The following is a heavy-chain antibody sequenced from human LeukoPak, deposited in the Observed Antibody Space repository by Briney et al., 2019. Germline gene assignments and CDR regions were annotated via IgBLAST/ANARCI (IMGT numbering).Heavy chain of an antibody. V-gene: IGHV3-23*01. CDR2: ISDSGGTA. CDR3: AKGLSGLLWFLGDY. J-gene: IGHJ4*02. Sequence: GGSLRLSCAASGFRFSDFTMTWVRQAPGKGLEWVSLISDSGGTAYYADSVKGRFTISRDNSKNTVYLQMNSLRAEDTAVYYCAKGLSGLLWFLGDYWGQGTLVTVSS. D-gene: IGHD3-10*01. CDR1: GFRFSDFT.